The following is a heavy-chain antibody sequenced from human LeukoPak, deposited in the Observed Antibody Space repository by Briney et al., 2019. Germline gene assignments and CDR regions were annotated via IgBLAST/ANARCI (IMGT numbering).Heavy chain of an antibody. J-gene: IGHJ3*02. D-gene: IGHD6-13*01. CDR3: AKVQSSSWYVEADAFDI. CDR2: IRTKTDGGTT. CDR1: GFFASNAW. Sequence: GGSLSLSCAASGFFASNAWMTWVRQAPGKGREWVGRIRTKTDGGTTDYADSVKGRFTISRDNSKNTLYLQMNSLRAEDTAVYYCAKVQSSSWYVEADAFDIWGQGTMVTVSS. V-gene: IGHV3-15*01.